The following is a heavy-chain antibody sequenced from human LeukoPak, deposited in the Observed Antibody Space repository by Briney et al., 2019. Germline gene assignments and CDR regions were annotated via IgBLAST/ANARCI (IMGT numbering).Heavy chain of an antibody. CDR3: ARGPLDYYYYYMDV. V-gene: IGHV3-23*01. J-gene: IGHJ6*03. CDR1: GFTFSSYG. Sequence: GGSLRLSCAASGFTFSSYGMSWVRQAPGKGLEWVSAISGSGGSTYYADSVKGRFTISRDNAKNSLYLQMNSLRAEDTAVYYCARGPLDYYYYYMDVWGKGTTVTISS. CDR2: ISGSGGST.